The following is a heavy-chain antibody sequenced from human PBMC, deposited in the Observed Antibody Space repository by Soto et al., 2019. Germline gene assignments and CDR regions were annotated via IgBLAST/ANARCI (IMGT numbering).Heavy chain of an antibody. D-gene: IGHD3-10*01. CDR2: INPSGGST. CDR1: GYTFTSYY. J-gene: IGHJ6*02. V-gene: IGHV1-46*01. CDR3: ARVFGRITMVRGVIIDYYGMDV. Sequence: ASVKVSCKASGYTFTSYYMHWVRQAPGQGLEWMGIINPSGGSTSYAQKFQGRVTMTRDTSTSTVYMELSSLRSEDTAVYYCARVFGRITMVRGVIIDYYGMDVWGQGTTVTV.